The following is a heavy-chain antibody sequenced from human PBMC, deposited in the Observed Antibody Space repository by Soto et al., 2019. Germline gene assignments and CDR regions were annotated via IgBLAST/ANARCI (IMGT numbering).Heavy chain of an antibody. Sequence: ASVKVSCKASGYTFTAFYIHWVRQAPGQGLEWVAWIDPNTGGTSAAQRFQGRVAVTRDTSIRTAYMELISLTFDDAAGDYCAGEYGGPDISGYAFDTWGQGTMVTVS. CDR1: GYTFTAFY. V-gene: IGHV1-2*02. CDR3: AGEYGGPDISGYAFDT. CDR2: IDPNTGGT. D-gene: IGHD3-22*01. J-gene: IGHJ3*02.